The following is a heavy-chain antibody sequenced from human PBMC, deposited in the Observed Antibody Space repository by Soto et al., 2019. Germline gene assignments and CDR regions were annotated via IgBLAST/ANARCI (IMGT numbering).Heavy chain of an antibody. Sequence: EVQLLESGGGLVQPGGSLRLSCAASGFTFSSYAMSWVRQAPGKGLEWGSAISFSGGSTYFADSVKGRFTISRDNSKNKLYLQMNSLRAEDTAVYYCAKDDALAAAGRAFDSWGQGTLVTVSS. CDR3: AKDDALAAAGRAFDS. CDR2: ISFSGGST. CDR1: GFTFSSYA. V-gene: IGHV3-23*01. D-gene: IGHD6-13*01. J-gene: IGHJ4*02.